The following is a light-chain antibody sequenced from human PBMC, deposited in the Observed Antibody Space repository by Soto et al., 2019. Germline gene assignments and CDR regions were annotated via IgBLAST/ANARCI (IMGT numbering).Light chain of an antibody. CDR2: GVH. CDR3: TAFSANRVYL. CDR1: SNDIGSYDY. J-gene: IGLJ1*01. V-gene: IGLV2-14*01. Sequence: QSVLTQPISVSGSPGQSITISCTGNSNDIGSYDYVCWYQQHPGKAPRLLIHGVHNRSSGISGRFSASKSGLTASLTISGLQAEDEADYYCTAFSANRVYLFGPGTKLTVL.